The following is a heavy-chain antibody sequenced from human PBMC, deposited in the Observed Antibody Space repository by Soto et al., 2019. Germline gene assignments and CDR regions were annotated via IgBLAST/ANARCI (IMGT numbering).Heavy chain of an antibody. J-gene: IGHJ4*02. CDR2: ISNSGGST. V-gene: IGHV3-11*06. D-gene: IGHD4-4*01. CDR1: GFTVSDYY. CDR3: ATVAACGNYRFNY. Sequence: QVQLVESGGGLVKPGGSLRLSCAASGFTVSDYYMSWIRQAPGKGLEWVSYISNSGGSTNYADSVKGRFTVSRENAKNSLYLQMNNLRADDTAVYYCATVAACGNYRFNYWGQGALVTVSS.